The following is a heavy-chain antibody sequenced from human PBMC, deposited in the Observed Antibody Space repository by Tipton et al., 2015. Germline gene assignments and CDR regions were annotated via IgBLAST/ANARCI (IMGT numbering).Heavy chain of an antibody. CDR2: IYYSGST. V-gene: IGHV4-39*07. D-gene: IGHD3-22*01. CDR3: AREVWYYDSSGYDY. Sequence: TLSLTCTVSGGSISSSSYYWGWIRRPPGKGLEWIGSIYYSGSTYYNPSLKSRVTISVDTSNNQFSLTLSSVTAAETAVYYCAREVWYYDSSGYDYWGQGTLVTVSS. J-gene: IGHJ4*02. CDR1: GGSISSSSYY.